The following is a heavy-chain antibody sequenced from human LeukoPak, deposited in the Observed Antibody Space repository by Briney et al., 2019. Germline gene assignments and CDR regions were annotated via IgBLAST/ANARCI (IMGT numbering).Heavy chain of an antibody. D-gene: IGHD4-11*01. V-gene: IGHV4-59*08. Sequence: SETLSLTCTVSGGSISSHYCTWIRQPPGKRLEGSGYMFYSGTTGSTKYNPSLKSRVTIAVDTSKNQFSLKLSSVTAADTAVYYCARAQRLQIDFWGQGILATVSS. CDR1: GGSISSHY. CDR3: ARAQRLQIDF. J-gene: IGHJ4*02. CDR2: MFYSGTTGST.